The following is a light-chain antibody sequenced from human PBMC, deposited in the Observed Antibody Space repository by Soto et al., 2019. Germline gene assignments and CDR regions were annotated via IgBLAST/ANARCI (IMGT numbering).Light chain of an antibody. CDR2: GAS. J-gene: IGKJ1*01. CDR1: QSVSSNY. V-gene: IGKV3-20*01. CDR3: QQYGSSPPWT. Sequence: EIVLTQSPGTLSLSLGERATHSCRASQSVSSNYLAWYQQKPGQAPRLLMYGASRRATGIPDRFSGSGSGTDFTLTISRLESEHFAVYYCQQYGSSPPWTVGQGTKVEIK.